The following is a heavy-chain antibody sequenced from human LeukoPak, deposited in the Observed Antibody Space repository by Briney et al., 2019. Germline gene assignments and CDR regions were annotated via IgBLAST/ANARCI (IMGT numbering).Heavy chain of an antibody. CDR3: ARDNRDYGDPLLFHFDY. J-gene: IGHJ4*02. CDR2: INPNSGGT. CDR1: GYTFTGYY. V-gene: IGHV1-2*02. Sequence: APVKVSCKASGYTFTGYYMHWVRQAPGQGLEWMGWINPNSGGTNYAQKFQGRVTMTRDTSISTAYMELSRLRSDDTAVYYCARDNRDYGDPLLFHFDYWGQGTLVTVSS. D-gene: IGHD4-17*01.